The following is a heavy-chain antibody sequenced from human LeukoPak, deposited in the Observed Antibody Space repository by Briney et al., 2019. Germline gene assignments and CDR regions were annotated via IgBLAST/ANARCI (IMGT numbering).Heavy chain of an antibody. CDR3: ASSPWYYYDSSGYQKPGGYFDY. J-gene: IGHJ4*02. V-gene: IGHV4-30-4*07. Sequence: SETLSLTCAVSGGSINSGGYSWSWIRQPPGKRLEWIAYIYDSGSTNYNPSLKSRVTISIDTSKNQFSLKLNSVTAADTAVYYCASSPWYYYDSSGYQKPGGYFDYWGQGTLVTVSS. CDR1: GGSINSGGYS. D-gene: IGHD3-22*01. CDR2: IYDSGST.